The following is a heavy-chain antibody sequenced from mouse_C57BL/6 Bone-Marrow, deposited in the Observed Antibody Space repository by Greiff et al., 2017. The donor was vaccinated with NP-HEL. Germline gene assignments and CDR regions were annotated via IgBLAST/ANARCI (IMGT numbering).Heavy chain of an antibody. CDR1: GFSLSTFGMG. Sequence: QVTLKESGPGILQPSQTLSLTCSFSGFSLSTFGMGVGWIRPPSGKGLEWLAHIWWDDDKYYNPALKSRLTISKDNSQILVSLKIANEDTADTATYYCALHYYGIYFDYWGQGTTLTVSS. V-gene: IGHV8-8*01. CDR2: IWWDDDK. D-gene: IGHD1-1*01. CDR3: ALHYYGIYFDY. J-gene: IGHJ2*01.